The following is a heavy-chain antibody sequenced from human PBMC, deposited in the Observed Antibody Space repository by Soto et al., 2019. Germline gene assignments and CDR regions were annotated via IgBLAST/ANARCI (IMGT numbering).Heavy chain of an antibody. CDR1: GFTFSSSA. D-gene: IGHD3-22*01. Sequence: GGSLRLSCAASGFTFSSSAMHWVRQAPGKGLEWVANITYDGSNNYYPDPVKGRFTVSRDSSKKTLYLQMNSLRAEDTAVYYCAKERLSYSPSAGDYYQFDGWGQGSTVIVSS. V-gene: IGHV3-30*18. J-gene: IGHJ6*02. CDR2: ITYDGSNN. CDR3: AKERLSYSPSAGDYYQFDG.